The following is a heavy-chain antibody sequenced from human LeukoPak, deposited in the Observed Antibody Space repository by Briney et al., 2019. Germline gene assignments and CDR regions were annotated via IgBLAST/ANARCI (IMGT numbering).Heavy chain of an antibody. V-gene: IGHV1-69*13. CDR2: IIPIFGTA. Sequence: ASVKVSCKASGYTFNKHGISWVRQAPGQGLEWMGGIIPIFGTANYAQKFQGRVTITADESTSTAYMELSSLRSEDTAVYYCARVRLNHIVVVPAGYYYYYMDVWGKGTTVTVSS. J-gene: IGHJ6*03. D-gene: IGHD2-2*01. CDR3: ARVRLNHIVVVPAGYYYYYMDV. CDR1: GYTFNKHG.